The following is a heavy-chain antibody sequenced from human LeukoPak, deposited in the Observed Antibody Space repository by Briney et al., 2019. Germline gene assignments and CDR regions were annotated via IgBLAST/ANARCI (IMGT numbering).Heavy chain of an antibody. Sequence: GSLRLSCAASGFTFSSYGMHWVRQAPGKGLEWVAVIWYDGSNKYYADSVKGRFTISRDNSKNTLYLQMNSLRAEDTAVYYCARDRLSNLLWFGELLYYYGMDVWGQGTTVTVSS. CDR2: IWYDGSNK. CDR3: ARDRLSNLLWFGELLYYYGMDV. V-gene: IGHV3-33*01. D-gene: IGHD3-10*01. CDR1: GFTFSSYG. J-gene: IGHJ6*02.